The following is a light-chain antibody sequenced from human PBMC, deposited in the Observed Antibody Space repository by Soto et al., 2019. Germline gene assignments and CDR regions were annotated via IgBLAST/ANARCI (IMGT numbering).Light chain of an antibody. J-gene: IGLJ1*01. CDR3: SSYTSSTTNV. CDR2: DVS. Sequence: QSVLTQPASVSGSPGQSITIPCTGTSSDVGGYNYVSWYQQHPGKAPKLLINDVSNRPSGISDRFSGSKSGNTASLTISGLQAEYEADYYCSSYTSSTTNVFGTGTKVTVL. V-gene: IGLV2-14*03. CDR1: SSDVGGYNY.